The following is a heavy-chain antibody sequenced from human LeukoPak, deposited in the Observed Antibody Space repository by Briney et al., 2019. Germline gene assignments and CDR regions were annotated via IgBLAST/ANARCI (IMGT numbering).Heavy chain of an antibody. V-gene: IGHV3-21*01. J-gene: IGHJ4*02. CDR1: GFTFSSYS. CDR2: TSGTSSYI. Sequence: PGGSLRLSCAASGFTFSSYSMNWVRQAPGKGLEWVSFTSGTSSYIYYADSVKGRFTISRDNAKNSLYLQMNSLRAEDTAVYYCARGEYGSGSYHIDYWGQGTLVTVSS. CDR3: ARGEYGSGSYHIDY. D-gene: IGHD3-10*01.